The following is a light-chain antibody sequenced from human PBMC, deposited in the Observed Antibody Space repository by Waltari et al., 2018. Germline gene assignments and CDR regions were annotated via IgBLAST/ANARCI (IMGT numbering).Light chain of an antibody. CDR2: EDN. Sequence: SYELTQPPSVSVSPGQTARIPCPGQALPSKNVYWYQPKPGQAPKLVIYEDNKRPSGISERCSASSSGTLATLSIAGAQIEDEADYYCYSTDRSGSVVFGGGTKLTVL. CDR1: ALPSKN. V-gene: IGLV3-10*01. CDR3: YSTDRSGSVV. J-gene: IGLJ2*01.